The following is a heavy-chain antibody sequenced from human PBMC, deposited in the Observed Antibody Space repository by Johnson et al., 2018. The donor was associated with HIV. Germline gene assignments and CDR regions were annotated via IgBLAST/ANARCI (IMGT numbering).Heavy chain of an antibody. CDR1: GFTFSNYA. V-gene: IGHV3-30-3*01. J-gene: IGHJ3*02. Sequence: QVQLMESGGGVVQPGRSLRISCAASGFTFSNYAMNWVRQAPGKGLEWVAVLSYDGGNKYYADSVKGRFTISRDNSKNTLYLQMNSLRAEDTAVDYCAGEEVVVAATQDDGFDIWGQWTMVTVSS. CDR3: AGEEVVVAATQDDGFDI. CDR2: LSYDGGNK. D-gene: IGHD2-15*01.